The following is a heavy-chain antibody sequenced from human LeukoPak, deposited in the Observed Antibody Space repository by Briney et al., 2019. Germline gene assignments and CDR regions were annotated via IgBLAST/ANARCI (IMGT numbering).Heavy chain of an antibody. J-gene: IGHJ4*02. Sequence: SETLSLTCTVSGGSISSYYWGWIRQPPGKGLEWIGSIYYSGSTYYNPSLKSRVTISVDTSKNQFSLKLSSVSAADTAVYYCARRGYDYVWGSYRPFDYWGQGTLVTVSS. D-gene: IGHD3-16*02. CDR3: ARRGYDYVWGSYRPFDY. CDR1: GGSISSYY. CDR2: IYYSGST. V-gene: IGHV4-39*01.